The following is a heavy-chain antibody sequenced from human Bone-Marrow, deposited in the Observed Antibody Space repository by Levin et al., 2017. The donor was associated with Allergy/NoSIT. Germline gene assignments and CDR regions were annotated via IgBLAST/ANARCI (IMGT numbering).Heavy chain of an antibody. D-gene: IGHD2-2*01. CDR3: ARAVSLRSTIGVVTAAVWEDFDY. Sequence: QAGGSLRLSCAASGLTLSSSWMHWVRQAPGRGLVWVARMHGDGGGTRYADSVKGRFTISRDNAKNTLYLQMNSLRDEDTAVYYCARAVSLRSTIGVVTAAVWEDFDYWGQGTLVTVSS. CDR1: GLTLSSSW. V-gene: IGHV3-74*01. CDR2: MHGDGGGT. J-gene: IGHJ4*02.